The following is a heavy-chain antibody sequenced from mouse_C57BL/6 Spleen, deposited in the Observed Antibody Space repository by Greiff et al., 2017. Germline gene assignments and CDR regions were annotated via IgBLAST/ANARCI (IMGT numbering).Heavy chain of an antibody. D-gene: IGHD2-4*01. J-gene: IGHJ3*01. CDR1: GYSITSGYY. V-gene: IGHV3-6*01. CDR2: ISYDGSN. CDR3: ARESDYDGFAY. Sequence: EVKLVESGPGLVKPSQSLSLTCSVTGYSITSGYYWNWIRQFPGNKLEWMGYISYDGSNNYNPSLKNRISITRDTSKNQFFLKLNSVTTEDTATYYCARESDYDGFAYWGQGTLVTVSA.